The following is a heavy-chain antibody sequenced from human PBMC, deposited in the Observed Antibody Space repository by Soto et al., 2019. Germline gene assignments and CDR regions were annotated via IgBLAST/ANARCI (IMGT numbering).Heavy chain of an antibody. D-gene: IGHD3-22*01. CDR2: IIPIFATT. J-gene: IGHJ3*02. Sequence: QVQLVQSGAEVKNPGSSVRVSCKASGGTFSSYALTWLRQAPGQGLESMGGIIPIFATTNYAQKFQGRLTITEDESQSTAYVELSSLTSEATAVYYCARPSRSAGLNYYADIGYGDACKIWGQGIVVTVSP. V-gene: IGHV1-69*01. CDR1: GGTFSSYA. CDR3: ARPSRSAGLNYYADIGYGDACKI.